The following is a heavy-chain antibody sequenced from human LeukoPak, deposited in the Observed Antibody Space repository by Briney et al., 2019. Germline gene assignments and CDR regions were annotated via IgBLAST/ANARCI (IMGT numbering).Heavy chain of an antibody. CDR2: ISSSSSYI. Sequence: PGGSLRLSCAASGFTFSSYSMNWVRQAPGKGLEWVSSISSSSSYIYYADSVKGRFTISRDNAKNSLYLQMNSPRAEDTAVYYCARDGYSYGPGYGMDVWGQGTTVTVSS. V-gene: IGHV3-21*01. J-gene: IGHJ6*02. CDR3: ARDGYSYGPGYGMDV. CDR1: GFTFSSYS. D-gene: IGHD5-18*01.